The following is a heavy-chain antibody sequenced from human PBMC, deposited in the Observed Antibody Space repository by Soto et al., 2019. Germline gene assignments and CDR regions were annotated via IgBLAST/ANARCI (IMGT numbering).Heavy chain of an antibody. V-gene: IGHV3-23*01. D-gene: IGHD2-8*01. CDR1: GFTFSTYA. J-gene: IGHJ4*02. CDR3: AKDRQPDGLWPFDH. Sequence: EVQLLESGGGLVQPGGSLRLSCAASGFTFSTYAMNWVRQAPGKGLEWVSGIYGNGGGISYGDSVKGRFTISRDNSNNMLYLQMHSLRVXDTAVXYCAKDRQPDGLWPFDHWGQGTLVTVSS. CDR2: IYGNGGGI.